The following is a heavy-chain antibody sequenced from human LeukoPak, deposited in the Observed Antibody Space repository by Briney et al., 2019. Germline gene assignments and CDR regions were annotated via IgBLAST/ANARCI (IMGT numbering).Heavy chain of an antibody. V-gene: IGHV4-34*01. CDR2: INHSGST. Sequence: SETLSLTCAVYGGSFSGYYWSWIRQPPGKGLEWIGEINHSGSTNYNPSLKSRVTISVDTSKNQLSLKLSSVTAADTAVYYCARGPLVYGSGSYFPYYFDYWGQGTLVTVSS. CDR1: GGSFSGYY. D-gene: IGHD3-10*01. J-gene: IGHJ4*02. CDR3: ARGPLVYGSGSYFPYYFDY.